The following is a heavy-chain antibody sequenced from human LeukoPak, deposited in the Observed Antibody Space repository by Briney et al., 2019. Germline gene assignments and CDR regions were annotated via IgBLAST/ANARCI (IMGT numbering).Heavy chain of an antibody. Sequence: SETLSLTCAVSGYSIRSGHYWGWIRQSPGKGLEWIGSINHSGITEYNPSLQSRVTLSVETSKNQFSLQLRSVTAADRALYYCARSGDYIKEGFDYWGQGTQVTVSS. CDR1: GYSIRSGHY. D-gene: IGHD3-22*01. J-gene: IGHJ4*02. CDR3: ARSGDYIKEGFDY. CDR2: INHSGIT. V-gene: IGHV4-38-2*01.